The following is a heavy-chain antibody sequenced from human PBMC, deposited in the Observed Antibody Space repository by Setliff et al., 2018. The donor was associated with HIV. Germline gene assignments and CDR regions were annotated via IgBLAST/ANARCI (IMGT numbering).Heavy chain of an antibody. CDR1: GGSFSGYY. D-gene: IGHD3-16*01. Sequence: SETLSLTCAVYGGSFSGYYWGWIRQPPGEGLEWIGSIDYSGDTYYSPSVNSRVTMSVDTSKNQFSLKLSSVTAADTAVYFCARVLYGLNRMPVAYTDYYYYYMDVWGKGTTVTVSS. CDR3: ARVLYGLNRMPVAYTDYYYYYMDV. CDR2: IDYSGDT. V-gene: IGHV4-34*01. J-gene: IGHJ6*03.